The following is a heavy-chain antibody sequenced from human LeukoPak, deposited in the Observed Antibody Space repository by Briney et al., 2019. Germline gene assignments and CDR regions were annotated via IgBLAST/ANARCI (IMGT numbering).Heavy chain of an antibody. Sequence: GGSLRLSCAASGFTFSSYAMSWVRQAPGKGLEWVSAISGSGGSTYYADSVKGRFTISRDNSKNTLYLQMNSLRAEDTAVYYCAKDGAPNYDFWSGYAYYYYYMDVWGKGTTVTVSS. J-gene: IGHJ6*03. CDR1: GFTFSSYA. D-gene: IGHD3-3*01. CDR3: AKDGAPNYDFWSGYAYYYYYMDV. CDR2: ISGSGGST. V-gene: IGHV3-23*01.